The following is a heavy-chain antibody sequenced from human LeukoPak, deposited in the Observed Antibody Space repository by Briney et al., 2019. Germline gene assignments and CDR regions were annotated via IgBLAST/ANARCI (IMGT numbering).Heavy chain of an antibody. V-gene: IGHV1-2*02. J-gene: IGHJ3*02. CDR3: ARAVDDSSGYPLDAFDI. D-gene: IGHD3-22*01. Sequence: GASVKVSCKASGYTFTGYYMHWVRQAPGQGLEWMGWINPNSGGTNYAQKFQGRVTMTRDTSISTAYMELSRLRSDDTAVYYCARAVDDSSGYPLDAFDIWGQGTMVTVSS. CDR2: INPNSGGT. CDR1: GYTFTGYY.